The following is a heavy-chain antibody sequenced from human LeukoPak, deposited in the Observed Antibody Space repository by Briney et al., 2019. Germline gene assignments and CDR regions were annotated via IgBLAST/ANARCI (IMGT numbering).Heavy chain of an antibody. Sequence: ASVKVSCKASGYTFTNYYMHWVRQAPGQGLEWMGWINCNSGGTNYPQKFQARVTMTKDTSISTAYLELSRLTSDDTAIYYCAREYSSGQNWGQGTLVTVSS. CDR1: GYTFTNYY. CDR2: INCNSGGT. J-gene: IGHJ4*02. V-gene: IGHV1-2*02. D-gene: IGHD6-19*01. CDR3: AREYSSGQN.